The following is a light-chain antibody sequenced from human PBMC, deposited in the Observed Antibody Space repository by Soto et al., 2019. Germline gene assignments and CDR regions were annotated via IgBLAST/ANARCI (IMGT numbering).Light chain of an antibody. CDR2: DDS. V-gene: IGKV1-5*01. J-gene: IGKJ5*01. Sequence: DIQMTQSPSSLSASVGDRVTITCRASQSISSYLNWYQQKPGKAPNPLIYDDSSLKSGVPARFSGSGSGTEFTLTISSLQPDDFATYYCQQYNTYSTFGQGTRLEIK. CDR3: QQYNTYST. CDR1: QSISSY.